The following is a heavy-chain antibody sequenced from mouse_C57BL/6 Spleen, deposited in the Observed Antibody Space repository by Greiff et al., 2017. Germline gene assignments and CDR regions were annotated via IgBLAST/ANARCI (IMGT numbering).Heavy chain of an antibody. CDR1: GYTFTGYW. V-gene: IGHV1-9*01. D-gene: IGHD2-1*01. J-gene: IGHJ3*01. CDR2: ILPGSGST. CDR3: ARGGIYYGNSAWFAY. Sequence: QVQLQQSGAELMKPGASVKLSCKATGYTFTGYWIEWVKQRPGHGLEWIGEILPGSGSTNYNERFKGKATFTADTSSNTAYMQLSSLTTEDSAIYYCARGGIYYGNSAWFAYWGQGTLVTVSA.